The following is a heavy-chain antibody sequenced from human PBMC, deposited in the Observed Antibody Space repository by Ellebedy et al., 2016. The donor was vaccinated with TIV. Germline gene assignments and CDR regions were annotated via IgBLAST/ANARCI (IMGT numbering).Heavy chain of an antibody. D-gene: IGHD2-2*01. Sequence: LSLTCAASGFTFSRYWMSWLRPAPGKGLEYVAHIKFDEIEKYHANSVKGRFTISRGNARNSLYLQMNSLRVDYTAVYYCSRDTVQVPDGDVFDKWGQGTTVTVSS. V-gene: IGHV3-7*04. CDR3: SRDTVQVPDGDVFDK. CDR1: GFTFSRYW. CDR2: IKFDEIEK. J-gene: IGHJ3*02.